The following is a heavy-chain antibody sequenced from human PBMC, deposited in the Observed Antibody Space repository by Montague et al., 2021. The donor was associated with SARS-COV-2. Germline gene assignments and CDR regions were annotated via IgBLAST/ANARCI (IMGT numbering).Heavy chain of an antibody. CDR1: GFTFSSYG. V-gene: IGHV3-21*01. J-gene: IGHJ4*02. D-gene: IGHD3-3*01. CDR3: ARDRGGGRYDFWSGYYVQPYDY. Sequence: SLRLSCAASGFTFSSYGMNWVRQAPGKELEWVSSISSSSSYIYYADSVKGRFTISRDNAKNSLYLQMNSLRAEDTAVYYCARDRGGGRYDFWSGYYVQPYDYWGQGTLVTVSS. CDR2: ISSSSSYI.